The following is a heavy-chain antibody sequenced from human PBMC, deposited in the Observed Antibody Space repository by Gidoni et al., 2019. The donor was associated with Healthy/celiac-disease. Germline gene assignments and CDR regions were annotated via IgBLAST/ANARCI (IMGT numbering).Heavy chain of an antibody. CDR2: IIPIFGTA. CDR1: GGTFSSYA. D-gene: IGHD6-19*01. CDR3: AREGAVGSIAVAGNYYFDY. J-gene: IGHJ4*02. Sequence: QVQLVQSGAEVKKPGSSVKVSCKASGGTFSSYAISWVRQAPGQGLEWMGGIIPIFGTANYAQKFQGRVTITADESTSTAYMELSSLRSEDTAVYYCAREGAVGSIAVAGNYYFDYWGQGTLVTVSS. V-gene: IGHV1-69*01.